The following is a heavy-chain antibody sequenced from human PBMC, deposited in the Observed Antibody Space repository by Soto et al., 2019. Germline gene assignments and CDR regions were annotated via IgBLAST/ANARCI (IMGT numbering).Heavy chain of an antibody. CDR1: GGSISSYY. J-gene: IGHJ6*03. CDR2: IYYSGST. V-gene: IGHV4-59*01. D-gene: IGHD3-10*01. Sequence: SETLSLTCTVSGGSISSYYWGWIRQPPGKGLEWIGYIYYSGSTNYNPSLKSRVTISVDTSKNQFSLKLSSVTAADTAVYYCATGYYYGSGSYPYYYYMDVWGKGTTVTVSS. CDR3: ATGYYYGSGSYPYYYYMDV.